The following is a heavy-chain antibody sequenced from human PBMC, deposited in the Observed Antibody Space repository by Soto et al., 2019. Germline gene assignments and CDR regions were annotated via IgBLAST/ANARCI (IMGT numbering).Heavy chain of an antibody. J-gene: IGHJ4*02. CDR2: IRGSGGST. V-gene: IGHV3-23*01. CDR1: GFTFSSYA. D-gene: IGHD3-22*01. CDR3: AKDQEWRYYDSSGSFDY. Sequence: GGSLRLSCAASGFTFSSYAMSWVRQAPGKGLEWVSAIRGSGGSTYYADSVKGRFTISRDNSKNTLYLQMNSLRAEDTAVYYCAKDQEWRYYDSSGSFDYWGQGTLVTVSS.